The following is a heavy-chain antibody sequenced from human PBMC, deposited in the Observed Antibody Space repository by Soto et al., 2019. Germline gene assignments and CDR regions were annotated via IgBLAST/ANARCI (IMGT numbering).Heavy chain of an antibody. CDR3: ARPRGYSSSSEIYYYYYMDV. D-gene: IGHD6-6*01. Sequence: ASVKVSCKASGYTFTSYGISWVRQAPGQGLEWMGWISAYNGNTNYAQKLQGRVTMTTDTSTSTAYMELRSLRSDDTAVYYCARPRGYSSSSEIYYYYYMDVWGKGTTVTVSS. CDR2: ISAYNGNT. V-gene: IGHV1-18*01. CDR1: GYTFTSYG. J-gene: IGHJ6*03.